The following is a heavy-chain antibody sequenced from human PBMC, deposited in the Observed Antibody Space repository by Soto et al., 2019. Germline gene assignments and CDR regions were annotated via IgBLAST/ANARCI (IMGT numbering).Heavy chain of an antibody. V-gene: IGHV4-59*01. D-gene: IGHD6-13*01. CDR3: ARVKHSRALYFDY. Sequence: SETLSLTCTVSGGSISSYYWSWIRQPPGKGLEWIGYIYYSGSTNYNPSLKSRVTISVDTSKNQFSLKLSSVTAADTAVYYGARVKHSRALYFDYWGQGTLVTVSS. CDR1: GGSISSYY. J-gene: IGHJ4*02. CDR2: IYYSGST.